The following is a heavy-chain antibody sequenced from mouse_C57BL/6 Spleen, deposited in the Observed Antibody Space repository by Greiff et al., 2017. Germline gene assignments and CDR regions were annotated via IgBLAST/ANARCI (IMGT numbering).Heavy chain of an antibody. J-gene: IGHJ1*03. D-gene: IGHD1-2*01. V-gene: IGHV2-5*01. CDR1: GFSLTSYG. Sequence: VMLVESGPGLVQPSQSLSITCTVSGFSLTSYGVHWVRQSPGKGLEWLGVIWRGGSTDYNAAFMSRLSITKDNSKSQVFFKMNSLQADDTAIYYCAKNRALLLWYFDVWGTGTTVTVSS. CDR3: AKNRALLLWYFDV. CDR2: IWRGGST.